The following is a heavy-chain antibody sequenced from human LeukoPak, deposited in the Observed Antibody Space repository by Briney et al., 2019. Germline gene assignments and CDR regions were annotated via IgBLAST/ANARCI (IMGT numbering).Heavy chain of an antibody. CDR1: GFXFSTYW. Sequence: PGGSLRLSCAASGFXFSTYWIHWVRQAPGKGLEWISHISSSSSTTSYADSVKGRFTISRDNVKESLYLQMNSLRDEDTAIYYCGRGCQLGGQGTRVTV. D-gene: IGHD1-1*01. J-gene: IGHJ1*01. V-gene: IGHV3-48*02. CDR3: GRGCQL. CDR2: ISSSSSTT.